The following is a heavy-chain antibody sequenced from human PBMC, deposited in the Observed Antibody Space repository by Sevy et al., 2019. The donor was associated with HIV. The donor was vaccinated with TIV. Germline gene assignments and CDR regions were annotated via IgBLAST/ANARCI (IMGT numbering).Heavy chain of an antibody. J-gene: IGHJ1*01. CDR3: ALERLSSDVAEYFQN. CDR2: KSFESTNK. V-gene: IGHV3-30-3*01. Sequence: GGSLGLSCAAFGFTFKRYSMHGFRQAPGKGREGVATKSFESTNKHYPDSVKGRFTISRDNFQNSLFLQMDSLRPEDTAVYYCALERLSSDVAEYFQNWGQGTLVTVSS. CDR1: GFTFKRYS. D-gene: IGHD1-1*01.